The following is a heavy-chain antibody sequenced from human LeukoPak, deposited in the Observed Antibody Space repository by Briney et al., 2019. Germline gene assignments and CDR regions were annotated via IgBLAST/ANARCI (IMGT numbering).Heavy chain of an antibody. D-gene: IGHD1-26*01. CDR3: ARDSYIFKATSLDY. J-gene: IGHJ4*02. CDR2: INPSGGST. CDR1: GYTFTSYY. V-gene: IGHV1-46*01. Sequence: ASVKVSCKASGYTFTSYYMHWVRQAPGQGLEWMGIINPSGGSTSYAQKFQGRVTITTDESTSTAYMELSSLRSEDTAVYYCARDSYIFKATSLDYWGQGTLVTVSS.